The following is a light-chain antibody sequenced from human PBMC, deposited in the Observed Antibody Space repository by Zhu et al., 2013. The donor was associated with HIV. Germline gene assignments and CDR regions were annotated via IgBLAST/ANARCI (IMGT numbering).Light chain of an antibody. Sequence: EIVLTQSPGILSLSPGERATLSCRASQRLSSNYLAWYQHKPGQAPRLLIYGASTLHTGAPSRFAGSGSGTEFTLSISCLQSEDFATYYCQQSYSYPPTFGQG. J-gene: IGKJ1*01. CDR2: GAS. CDR3: QQSYSYPPT. CDR1: QRLSSNY. V-gene: IGKV3-20*01.